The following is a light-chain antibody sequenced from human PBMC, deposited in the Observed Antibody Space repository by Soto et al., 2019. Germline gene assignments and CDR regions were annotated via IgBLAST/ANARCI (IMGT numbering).Light chain of an antibody. CDR3: CSYAGSSTVV. Sequence: QSALTQPRPVSGSPGQSVTISCTGTSSDVGGYNYVSWYQQHPGKAPKLMIYDVNKRPSGVPDRFSGSKSGNTASLTISGLQTEDEADDYCCSYAGSSTVVFGGGTKLTVL. CDR1: SSDVGGYNY. J-gene: IGLJ2*01. V-gene: IGLV2-11*01. CDR2: DVN.